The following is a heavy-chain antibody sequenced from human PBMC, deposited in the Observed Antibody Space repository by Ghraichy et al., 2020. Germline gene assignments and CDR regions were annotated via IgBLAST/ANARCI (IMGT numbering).Heavy chain of an antibody. Sequence: VSCKASGYTFTGYYMHWVRQAPGQGLEWMGWINPNSGGTKYAQKFQGRVTMTRDTSISTAYMELSRLRSDDTAVYYCAREPGFKAFDIWGQGTMVTVSS. V-gene: IGHV1-2*02. CDR3: AREPGFKAFDI. CDR2: INPNSGGT. CDR1: GYTFTGYY. J-gene: IGHJ3*02.